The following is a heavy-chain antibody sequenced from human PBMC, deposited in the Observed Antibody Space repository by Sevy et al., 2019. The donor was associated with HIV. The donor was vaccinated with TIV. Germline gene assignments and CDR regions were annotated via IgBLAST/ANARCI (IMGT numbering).Heavy chain of an antibody. Sequence: ASVKVSCRFSGYNFRSYGISWVRQAPGQGLEWMGWISPYSGDTDFAQKFKDRVSMTSDASTSTAYMELGSLRSDDTAVYYCARDKPQGVVIIPGSMWGGIDYWGRGTLVTVSS. D-gene: IGHD2-2*01. CDR3: ARDKPQGVVIIPGSMWGGIDY. V-gene: IGHV1-18*04. CDR2: ISPYSGDT. J-gene: IGHJ4*02. CDR1: GYNFRSYG.